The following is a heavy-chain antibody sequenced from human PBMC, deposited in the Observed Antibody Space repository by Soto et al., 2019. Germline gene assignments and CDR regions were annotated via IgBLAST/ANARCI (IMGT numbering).Heavy chain of an antibody. CDR3: ARASHLGELSFFDY. V-gene: IGHV4-59*01. D-gene: IGHD3-16*02. CDR2: IYYSGST. Sequence: SETLSLTCTVSGGSISSYYWSWIRQPPGKGLEWIGYIYYSGSTNYNPSLKSRVTISVDTSKNQFSLKLSSVTAADTAVYYCARASHLGELSFFDYWGQGTLVTV. J-gene: IGHJ4*02. CDR1: GGSISSYY.